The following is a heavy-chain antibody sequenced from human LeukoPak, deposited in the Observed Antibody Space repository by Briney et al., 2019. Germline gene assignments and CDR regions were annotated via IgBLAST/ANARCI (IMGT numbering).Heavy chain of an antibody. V-gene: IGHV3-74*01. CDR3: ARDFGGYYPDY. Sequence: PGGSLRLSCAASGFTFSTYWMHWVRQAPEKGLVWVSRINTDGSSTSYADSVKGRFTISRDNAKNTLYLQMNSLRAEDTAVYYCARDFGGYYPDYWGQGTLVTVSS. D-gene: IGHD3-10*01. CDR2: INTDGSST. CDR1: GFTFSTYW. J-gene: IGHJ4*02.